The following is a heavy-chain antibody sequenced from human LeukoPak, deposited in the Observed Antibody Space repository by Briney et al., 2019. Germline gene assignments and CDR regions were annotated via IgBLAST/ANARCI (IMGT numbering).Heavy chain of an antibody. CDR3: AKDIQTTVDNWFDP. Sequence: GGSLRLSCAASGFTFSSYSMNWVRQAPGKGLESVSAISGSGGSTYYADSVKGRFTISRDNSKNTLYLQMNSLRAEDTAVYYCAKDIQTTVDNWFDPWGQGTLVTVSS. CDR1: GFTFSSYS. CDR2: ISGSGGST. J-gene: IGHJ5*02. D-gene: IGHD4-23*01. V-gene: IGHV3-23*01.